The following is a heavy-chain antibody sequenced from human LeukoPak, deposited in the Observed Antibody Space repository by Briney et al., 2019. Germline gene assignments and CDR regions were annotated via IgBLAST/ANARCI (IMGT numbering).Heavy chain of an antibody. D-gene: IGHD3-22*01. CDR1: GFTFSDYY. J-gene: IGHJ4*02. CDR2: IYYSGST. Sequence: LRLSCAASGFTFSDYYWSWIRQHPGKGLGWIGYIYYSGSTYYNPSLKSRVTISVDTSKNQFSLKLSSVTAADTAVYYCARGAHYYDSSGYYPYYFDYWGQGTLVTVSS. CDR3: ARGAHYYDSSGYYPYYFDY. V-gene: IGHV4-31*02.